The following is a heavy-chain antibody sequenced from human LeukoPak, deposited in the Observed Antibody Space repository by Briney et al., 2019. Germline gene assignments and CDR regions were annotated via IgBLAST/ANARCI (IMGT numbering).Heavy chain of an antibody. D-gene: IGHD5-24*01. V-gene: IGHV1-46*01. J-gene: IGHJ3*02. Sequence: ASVTVSCKASGYTFTSYYMHWVRQAPGQGLEWMGIINPSGGGTSYAQKFQGRVTMTRDTSTSTVYMELSSLRSEDTAVYYCARDEVRDGYNLWDAFDIWGQGTMVTVSS. CDR3: ARDEVRDGYNLWDAFDI. CDR1: GYTFTSYY. CDR2: INPSGGGT.